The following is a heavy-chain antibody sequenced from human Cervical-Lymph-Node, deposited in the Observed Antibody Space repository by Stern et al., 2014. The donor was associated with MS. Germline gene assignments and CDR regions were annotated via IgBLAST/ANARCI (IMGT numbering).Heavy chain of an antibody. D-gene: IGHD2-8*01. CDR2: ISYDGNHK. CDR1: GFTFSSYG. V-gene: IGHV3-30*03. CDR3: ARDYEDTSMLFDH. Sequence: DQLVESGGAVVQPGRSLRLSCAASGFTFSSYGMHWVRQAPGKGLEWVTVISYDGNHKYYAASVKGRFTISRDNSKTTLHLQMNSVTPDDTAIYYCARDYEDTSMLFDHWGQGTLVPVSS. J-gene: IGHJ4*02.